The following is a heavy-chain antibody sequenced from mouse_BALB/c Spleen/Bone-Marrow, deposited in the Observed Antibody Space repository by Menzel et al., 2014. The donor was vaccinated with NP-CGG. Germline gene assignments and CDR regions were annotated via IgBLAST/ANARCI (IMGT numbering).Heavy chain of an antibody. CDR1: GFSLTGYG. V-gene: IGHV2-9*02. J-gene: IGHJ2*01. CDR3: ARERDLTLDY. D-gene: IGHD4-1*01. Sequence: QVQLQQSGPGLVAPSQSLSITCTVSGFSLTGYGVHWVRQPPGKGLEWLGVIWAGGSTDYNSALMSRLSINKDNSKSQVFLKMNSLQTDDTAMYYCARERDLTLDYWGRGTTLAVSS. CDR2: IWAGGST.